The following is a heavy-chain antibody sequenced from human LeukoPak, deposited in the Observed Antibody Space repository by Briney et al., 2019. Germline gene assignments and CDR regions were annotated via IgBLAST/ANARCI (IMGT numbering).Heavy chain of an antibody. J-gene: IGHJ6*04. CDR3: ARSYCSGGSCYSGYYYGMDV. CDR1: GFTFSSYG. D-gene: IGHD2-15*01. V-gene: IGHV3-33*01. Sequence: PGGSLRLSCAASGFTFSSYGMHWVRQAPGKGLEWVALIWYDGNNKYYADSVKGRFTISRDNSKNMLYLQMNSLRAEDTAMLYCARSYCSGGSCYSGYYYGMDVWGKGTTVTVSS. CDR2: IWYDGNNK.